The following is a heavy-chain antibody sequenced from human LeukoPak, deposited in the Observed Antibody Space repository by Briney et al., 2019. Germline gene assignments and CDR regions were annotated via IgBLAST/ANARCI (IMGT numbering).Heavy chain of an antibody. Sequence: SETLSLTCAVYGGSFSGYYWSWIRQPPEKGLEWIGEINRSGSTNYNPSLRSRVTISVDRSKNQFSLKLSSVTAADTAVYYCAGTWDDIVVVPAAISGWFDPWGQGTLVTVSS. J-gene: IGHJ5*02. CDR2: INRSGST. CDR1: GGSFSGYY. D-gene: IGHD2-2*01. CDR3: AGTWDDIVVVPAAISGWFDP. V-gene: IGHV4-34*01.